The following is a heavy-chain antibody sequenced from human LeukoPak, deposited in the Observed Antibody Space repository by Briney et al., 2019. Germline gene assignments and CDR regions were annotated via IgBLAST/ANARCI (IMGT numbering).Heavy chain of an antibody. J-gene: IGHJ4*02. V-gene: IGHV4-59*01. CDR1: GGSISSYY. CDR3: ARGVGVTGESR. Sequence: SETLSLTCTVSGGSISSYYWSWIRQPPGKGLEWIGYIYYSGSTNYNPSLKSRVTISVDTSKNQFSLKLSSVTAADTAVYYCARGVGVTGESRWGQGTLVTVSS. D-gene: IGHD7-27*01. CDR2: IYYSGST.